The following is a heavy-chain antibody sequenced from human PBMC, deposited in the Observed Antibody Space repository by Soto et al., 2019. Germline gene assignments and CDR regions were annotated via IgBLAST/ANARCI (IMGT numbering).Heavy chain of an antibody. CDR3: ARHYNWXDRSHWFDP. Sequence: SETLSLTCTVSGGSISSSSYYWGWIRQPPGRGLEWIGSIYYSGSTYYNPSLKSRVTISVDTSKNQFSLKLSSVTAADTAVYYCARHYNWXDRSHWFDPWGQGTLVTVSS. D-gene: IGHD1-20*01. CDR2: IYYSGST. CDR1: GGSISSSSYY. V-gene: IGHV4-39*01. J-gene: IGHJ5*02.